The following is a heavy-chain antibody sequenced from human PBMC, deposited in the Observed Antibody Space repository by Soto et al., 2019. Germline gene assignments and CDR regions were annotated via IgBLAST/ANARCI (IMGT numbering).Heavy chain of an antibody. Sequence: EMQLLESGGGLVQPGGSLRLSCAASGFTFVSYGMTWVRQAPGKGLEWVSGITTTGRNTSYAESVKGRFTIFRDNSKNVVYRRMNSLRAEDTAVYYCARGAAAAGTDWFDAWGQGTLVIVSS. J-gene: IGHJ5*02. V-gene: IGHV3-23*01. CDR3: ARGAAAAGTDWFDA. D-gene: IGHD6-13*01. CDR1: GFTFVSYG. CDR2: ITTTGRNT.